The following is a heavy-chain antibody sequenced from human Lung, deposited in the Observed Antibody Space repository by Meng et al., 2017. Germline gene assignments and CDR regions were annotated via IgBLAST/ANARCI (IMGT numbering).Heavy chain of an antibody. CDR3: ARGQKGYFDL. CDR1: GGSISSSNYY. J-gene: IGHJ2*01. Sequence: QVQLQESGPGLLKPSQTLPLTCTVSGGSISSSNYYWSWIRQPPGKGLEWSGHIYNSGSTYYNPSLKSRITISVDTSKNQFSLKLSSVTAADTAVYYCARGQKGYFDLWGRGTLVTVSS. CDR2: IYNSGST. V-gene: IGHV4-30-4*01.